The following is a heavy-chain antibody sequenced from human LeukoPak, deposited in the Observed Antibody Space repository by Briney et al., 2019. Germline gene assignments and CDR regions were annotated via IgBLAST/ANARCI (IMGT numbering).Heavy chain of an antibody. CDR3: ARLFVVRGVIRTYYFDY. J-gene: IGHJ4*02. V-gene: IGHV4-61*01. D-gene: IGHD3-10*01. CDR1: GGSVSSGSYY. Sequence: PSETLSLTCTVSGGSVSSGSYYWSWIRQPPGKGLEWIGYIYYSGSTNYNPSLKSRVTISVDTSKNQFSLKLSSVTAADTAVYYCARLFVVRGVIRTYYFDYWGQGTLVTVSS. CDR2: IYYSGST.